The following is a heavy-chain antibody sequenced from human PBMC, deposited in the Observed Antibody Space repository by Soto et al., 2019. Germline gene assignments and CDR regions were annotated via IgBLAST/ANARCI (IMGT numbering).Heavy chain of an antibody. V-gene: IGHV3-23*01. CDR1: GFTFSSYA. CDR3: ATTTNYFDY. J-gene: IGHJ4*02. D-gene: IGHD1-7*01. CDR2: ISGSGVST. Sequence: GGSLRLSCAASGFTFSSYAMSWVRQAPGKGLEWVSTISGSGVSTYYADSVKGRFTISRDNSKNTLYLQMNSLRAEDTAVYYCATTTNYFDYWGQGTLVTVSS.